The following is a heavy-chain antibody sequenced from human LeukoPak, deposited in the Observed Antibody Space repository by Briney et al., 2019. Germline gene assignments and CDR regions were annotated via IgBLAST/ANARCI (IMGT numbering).Heavy chain of an antibody. CDR2: IKSKTDGGAT. D-gene: IGHD3-9*01. J-gene: IGHJ4*02. CDR1: GFTFSNAW. CDR3: ISNNQYYDILTGYYRVY. V-gene: IGHV3-15*01. Sequence: PGGSLTLSCAASGFTFSNAWLSWVRQAPGKGLEWVGRIKSKTDGGATDYAAPVKGRFTVSRDDSKNTLYLQMNSLKTEDTAVYYCISNNQYYDILTGYYRVYWGQGTLVTVSS.